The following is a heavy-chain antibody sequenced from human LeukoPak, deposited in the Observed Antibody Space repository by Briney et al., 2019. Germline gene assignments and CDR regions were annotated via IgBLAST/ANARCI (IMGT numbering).Heavy chain of an antibody. V-gene: IGHV4-30-4*07. J-gene: IGHJ4*02. Sequence: SETLSLTCAVSGGSISSGGYSWSWSRQPPGKGLEWIGYIYYSGSTYYNPSLKSRVTISVDTSKNQFSLKLSSVTAADTAVYYCASGGYGYVSYWGQGTLVTVSS. D-gene: IGHD5-18*01. CDR1: GGSISSGGYS. CDR2: IYYSGST. CDR3: ASGGYGYVSY.